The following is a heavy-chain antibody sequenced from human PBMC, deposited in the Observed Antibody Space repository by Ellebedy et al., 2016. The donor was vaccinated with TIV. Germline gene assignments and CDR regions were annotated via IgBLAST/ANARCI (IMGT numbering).Heavy chain of an antibody. CDR3: ARHELGYNWNPGDY. Sequence: MPSETLSLTCTVSGGSISSSSYYWGWIRQPPGKGLEWIGSIYYSGSTYYNPSLKSRVTISVDTSKNQFSLKLSSVTAADTAVYYCARHELGYNWNPGDYWGQGTLVTVSS. D-gene: IGHD1-20*01. J-gene: IGHJ4*02. CDR1: GGSISSSSYY. V-gene: IGHV4-39*01. CDR2: IYYSGST.